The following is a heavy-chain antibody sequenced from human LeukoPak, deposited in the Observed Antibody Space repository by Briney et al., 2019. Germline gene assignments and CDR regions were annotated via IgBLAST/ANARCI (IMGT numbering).Heavy chain of an antibody. Sequence: PGGSLRLSCAASGFTFSSYEMNWVRQAPGKGLEWVSYISSSGGTIYYADSVKGRFTISRDNAKNSLYLQMNSLRAEDTAVYYCARDHARQPRDFIVVVPAAISSWGQGTLVTVSS. D-gene: IGHD2-2*01. V-gene: IGHV3-48*03. J-gene: IGHJ4*02. CDR2: ISSSGGTI. CDR1: GFTFSSYE. CDR3: ARDHARQPRDFIVVVPAAISS.